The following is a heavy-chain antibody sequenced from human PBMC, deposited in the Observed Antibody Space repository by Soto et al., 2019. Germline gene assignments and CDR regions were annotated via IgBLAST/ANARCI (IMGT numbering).Heavy chain of an antibody. CDR1: GFTFSEYA. CDR3: TKEPKTSISPDY. V-gene: IGHV3-23*01. D-gene: IGHD2-21*01. J-gene: IGHJ4*02. Sequence: GGSLRLSCAASGFTFSEYAMSWVRQAPGKGLEWVSSISSSGGTTSYTDSVKGRFTISRDNSKNTLFLQMNGLRAEDTAIYYCTKEPKTSISPDYWGLGTLVTVSS. CDR2: ISSSGGTT.